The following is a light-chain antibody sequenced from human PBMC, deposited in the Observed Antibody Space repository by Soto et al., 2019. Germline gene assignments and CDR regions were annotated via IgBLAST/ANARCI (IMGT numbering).Light chain of an antibody. Sequence: DIQFTQSPSSLSASMGDSVTFTCRACQNIYCECNWYEHKPGKAPQLLVFDASSLXXGVPSRFSGSGYGTHIQLNIPNLQTEDFANFSCQHSLNNPRRFGQRTKVDIK. V-gene: IGKV1-39*01. J-gene: IGKJ1*01. CDR2: DAS. CDR1: QNIYCE. CDR3: QHSLNNPRR.